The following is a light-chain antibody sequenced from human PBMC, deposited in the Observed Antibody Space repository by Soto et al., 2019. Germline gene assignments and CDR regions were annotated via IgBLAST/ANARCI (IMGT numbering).Light chain of an antibody. Sequence: SVLTQPASVSGSPGQSITISCTGTSRDVGAYDYVSWYLQYPDKAPQLLIYYVDHRPSGVSSRFSGSKSGNTASLTISGLQAEDEGDYYCCSYADGSIYFFGTGTKLTVL. V-gene: IGLV2-14*03. CDR2: YVD. CDR3: CSYADGSIYF. CDR1: SRDVGAYDY. J-gene: IGLJ1*01.